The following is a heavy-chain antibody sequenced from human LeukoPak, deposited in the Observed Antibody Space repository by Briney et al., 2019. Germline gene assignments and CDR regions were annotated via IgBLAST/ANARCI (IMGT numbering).Heavy chain of an antibody. CDR2: ISNSGGST. Sequence: QPGGSLRLSCAASGFTVSSNYMSWVRQAPGKGLEWVSAISNSGGSTYYADSVKGRFTISRDNSKNTLYLQMNSLKAEDTAVYYCAKGRGLVSPDDHWGQGTLVTVSS. V-gene: IGHV3-23*01. J-gene: IGHJ4*02. CDR1: GFTVSSNY. CDR3: AKGRGLVSPDDH. D-gene: IGHD3/OR15-3a*01.